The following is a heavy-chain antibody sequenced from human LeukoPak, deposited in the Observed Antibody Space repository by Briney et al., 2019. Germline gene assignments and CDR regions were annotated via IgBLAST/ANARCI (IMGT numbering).Heavy chain of an antibody. CDR2: INPNSGGT. Sequence: ASVKVSCKASGYTFTGYYMHWVRQAPGQGLEWMGWINPNSGGTNYAQKFQGRVTMTRDTSISTAYMELSRLRSDDTAVYYCARVVEEYSSGPNDYWGQGTLVTVSS. J-gene: IGHJ4*02. CDR1: GYTFTGYY. CDR3: ARVVEEYSSGPNDY. V-gene: IGHV1-2*02. D-gene: IGHD6-19*01.